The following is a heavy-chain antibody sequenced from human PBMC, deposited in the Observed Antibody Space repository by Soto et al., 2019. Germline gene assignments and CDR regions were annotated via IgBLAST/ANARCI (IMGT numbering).Heavy chain of an antibody. Sequence: GGSLRLSCAASGFTFDDYAMHWVRQAPGKGLEWVSGISWSSGSIGYADSVKGRFTISRDNAKNSLYLQMNSLRAEDTALYYCAKETRLVVAANSGELGYWGQGTLVTVSS. D-gene: IGHD2-15*01. J-gene: IGHJ4*02. CDR3: AKETRLVVAANSGELGY. CDR1: GFTFDDYA. V-gene: IGHV3-9*01. CDR2: ISWSSGSI.